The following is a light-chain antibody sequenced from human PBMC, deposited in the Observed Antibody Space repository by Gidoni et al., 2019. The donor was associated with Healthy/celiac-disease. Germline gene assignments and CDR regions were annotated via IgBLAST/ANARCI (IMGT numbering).Light chain of an antibody. CDR3: QQYGSSPWT. Sequence: DIVLTQSPGTLSLAPGERATLSCRASQSVSSSYLAWYQQKPGQAPRLLIYGASSRATGIPDRCSGSGSGTDFTLTISRLEPEDCAVYYCQQYGSSPWTCXXXTKVEIK. J-gene: IGKJ1*01. V-gene: IGKV3-20*01. CDR1: QSVSSSY. CDR2: GAS.